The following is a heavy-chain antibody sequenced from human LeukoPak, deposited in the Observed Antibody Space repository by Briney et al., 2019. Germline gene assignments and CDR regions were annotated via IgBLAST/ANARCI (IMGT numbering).Heavy chain of an antibody. J-gene: IGHJ4*02. Sequence: PGGSLRLSCVASGFTFSNHWMNWVRQAPGKGLEWISYISGGGGNIHYADSVEGRFTISRDNAKNSVYLQMNSLRAEDSAVYYCARDFNWAFDFWGQGILVTVSS. CDR2: ISGGGGNI. V-gene: IGHV3-48*01. CDR1: GFTFSNHW. D-gene: IGHD1-1*01. CDR3: ARDFNWAFDF.